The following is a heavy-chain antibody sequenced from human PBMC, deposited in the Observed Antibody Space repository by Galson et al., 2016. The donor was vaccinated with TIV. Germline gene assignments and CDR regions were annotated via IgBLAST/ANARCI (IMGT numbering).Heavy chain of an antibody. CDR2: IIAIFGTA. CDR3: ARLPSYYGSGNHWFDP. V-gene: IGHV1-69*13. Sequence: SVKVSCKASGGIFRSDAISWVRQAPGQGLEWMGRIIAIFGTANYAQKFRGRVTITADESTNTVYLELSSLTSEDTAVYYCARLPSYYGSGNHWFDPWGQGTLVTVSS. D-gene: IGHD3-10*01. J-gene: IGHJ5*02. CDR1: GGIFRSDA.